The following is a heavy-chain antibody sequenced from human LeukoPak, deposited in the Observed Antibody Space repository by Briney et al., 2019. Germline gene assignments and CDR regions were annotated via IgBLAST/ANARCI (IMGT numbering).Heavy chain of an antibody. D-gene: IGHD5-12*01. CDR3: ARPEVATTYFDF. CDR1: GGTFSTYE. CDR2: LTPIFGTA. Sequence: SVTVSFKVSGGTFSTYEINWVRQAPGQGLEWMGGLTPIFGTANYAQKFQGRVKITAGESTSTGCMELSSLTSEDTAVYYCARPEVATTYFDFWGQGTLVTVSS. V-gene: IGHV1-69*13. J-gene: IGHJ4*02.